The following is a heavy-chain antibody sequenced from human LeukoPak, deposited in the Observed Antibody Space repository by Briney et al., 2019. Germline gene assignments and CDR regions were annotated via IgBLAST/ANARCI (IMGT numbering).Heavy chain of an antibody. Sequence: PSETLSLTCTVSGGSMSGFFWTWIRQPPGKELEWIGSICYSGSSTKYNPSLKSRLTISVDTSKGQFSLKLNSATAADTAVYYCARTSRHYYGSGSNLTPWPAGMDVWGQGTTVTVSS. V-gene: IGHV4-59*01. CDR2: ICYSGSST. CDR1: GGSMSGFF. J-gene: IGHJ6*02. CDR3: ARTSRHYYGSGSNLTPWPAGMDV. D-gene: IGHD3-10*01.